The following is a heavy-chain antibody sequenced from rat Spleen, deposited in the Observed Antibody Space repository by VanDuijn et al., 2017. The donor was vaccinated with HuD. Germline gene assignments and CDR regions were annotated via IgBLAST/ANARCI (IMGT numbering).Heavy chain of an antibody. D-gene: IGHD1-12*01. Sequence: EVQLLESGPGLVKPSHSLSLTCSVTGYSITSIYWGWIRKFPGNKLEWLGYIDFSGSTGYNTSLKARISITRDLSKNQFFLQLNSVSTEDTATYYCARYRDSYGHVGIFDYWGLGVMVTVSS. J-gene: IGHJ2*01. CDR1: GYSITSIY. V-gene: IGHV3-1*01. CDR3: ARYRDSYGHVGIFDY. CDR2: IDFSGST.